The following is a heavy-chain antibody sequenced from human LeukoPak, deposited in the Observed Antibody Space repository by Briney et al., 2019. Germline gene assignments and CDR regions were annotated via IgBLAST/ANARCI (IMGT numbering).Heavy chain of an antibody. J-gene: IGHJ5*02. Sequence: ASVNVSCKASGYTFTSYYMHWVRQAPGQGLGWMGIINPSGGSTSYAQKFQGRVTMTRDTSTSTVYMELSSLRSEDTAVYYCARGTLTMVRGVIGWFDPWGQGTLVTVSS. V-gene: IGHV1-46*01. D-gene: IGHD3-10*01. CDR1: GYTFTSYY. CDR3: ARGTLTMVRGVIGWFDP. CDR2: INPSGGST.